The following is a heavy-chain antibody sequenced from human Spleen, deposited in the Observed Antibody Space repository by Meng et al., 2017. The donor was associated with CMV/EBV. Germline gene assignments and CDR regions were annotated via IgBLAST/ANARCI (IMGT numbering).Heavy chain of an antibody. J-gene: IGHJ4*02. Sequence: SCAASGITFSSYSMNWVRQAPGKGLEWVSSISSSNYYIYYADSVKGRFTISRDNAKNSLYLQLNSLRAEDTAVYYCATTYDSYDFDYWGQGTLVTVSS. CDR1: GITFSSYS. D-gene: IGHD3-22*01. CDR2: ISSSNYYI. V-gene: IGHV3-21*06. CDR3: ATTYDSYDFDY.